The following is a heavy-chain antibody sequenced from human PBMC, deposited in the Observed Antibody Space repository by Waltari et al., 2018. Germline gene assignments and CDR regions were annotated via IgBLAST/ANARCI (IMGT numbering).Heavy chain of an antibody. J-gene: IGHJ4*02. CDR1: GYTLTEFS. V-gene: IGHV1-24*01. CDR2: FDPEDGET. CDR3: ATWGPYYDSSGHGFDY. D-gene: IGHD3-22*01. Sequence: QVQLVQSGAEVKKPGASVKVSCKVSGYTLTEFSMHWVRPAPGKGLEWMGGFDPEDGETIYAQKFQGRVTMTEDTSTDTAYMELSSLRSEDTAVYYCATWGPYYDSSGHGFDYWGQGTLVTVSS.